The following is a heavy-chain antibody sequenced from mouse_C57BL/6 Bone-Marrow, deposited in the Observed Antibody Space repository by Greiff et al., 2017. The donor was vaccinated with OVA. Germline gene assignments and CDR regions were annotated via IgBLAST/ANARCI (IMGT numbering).Heavy chain of an antibody. D-gene: IGHD1-1*01. V-gene: IGHV1-81*01. CDR2: IYPRSGNT. J-gene: IGHJ3*01. Sequence: VQLVESGAELARPGASVKLSCKASGYTFTSYGISWVKQRTGQGLEWIGEIYPRSGNTYYNEKFKGKATLTAVKSSSTAYMELRSLTSEDSAVYFCASRGNYGSSFAYWGQGTLVTVSA. CDR3: ASRGNYGSSFAY. CDR1: GYTFTSYG.